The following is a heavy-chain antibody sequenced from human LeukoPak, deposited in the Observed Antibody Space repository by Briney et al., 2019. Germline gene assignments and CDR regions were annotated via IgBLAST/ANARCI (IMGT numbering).Heavy chain of an antibody. Sequence: ASVKVSCKASGGTFSSYAISWVRQAPGQGLEWMGRIIPILGIANYAQKFQGRVTITADKSTSTAYMELSSLRSEDTAVYYCARERGGYGSYYYYGMDVWGQGTTVTVSS. D-gene: IGHD5-12*01. CDR2: IIPILGIA. V-gene: IGHV1-69*04. CDR1: GGTFSSYA. J-gene: IGHJ6*02. CDR3: ARERGGYGSYYYYGMDV.